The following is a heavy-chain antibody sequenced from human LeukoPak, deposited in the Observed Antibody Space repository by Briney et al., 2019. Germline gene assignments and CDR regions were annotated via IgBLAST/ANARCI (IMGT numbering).Heavy chain of an antibody. D-gene: IGHD6-13*01. CDR1: GFTFSRYD. Sequence: GGSPTLSCAASGFTFSRYDMTWVRQAPGKGLEGVTVISTDGKDKKYADSVKGRFTISRDNSKNTLDLQMNSLRAEDTAMYYCAKDQKWAAAGYYFDSWGQGTRVTVSS. J-gene: IGHJ4*02. CDR2: ISTDGKDK. CDR3: AKDQKWAAAGYYFDS. V-gene: IGHV3-30*18.